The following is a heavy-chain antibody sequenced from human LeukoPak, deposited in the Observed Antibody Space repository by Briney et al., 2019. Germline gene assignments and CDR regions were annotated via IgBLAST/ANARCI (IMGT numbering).Heavy chain of an antibody. J-gene: IGHJ4*02. CDR3: ARDGVVPAAME. Sequence: SETLSLTCTVSGGSISSYYWSWIRQPPGKGLEWIGYIYTSGSTNYNPSLKSRVTISVDTSKNQFSLKLSSVTAADTAVYYCARDGVVPAAMEWGQGTLVTVSS. D-gene: IGHD2-2*01. V-gene: IGHV4-4*09. CDR1: GGSISSYY. CDR2: IYTSGST.